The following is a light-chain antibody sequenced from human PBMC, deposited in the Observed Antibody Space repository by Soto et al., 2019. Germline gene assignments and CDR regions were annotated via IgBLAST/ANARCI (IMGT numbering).Light chain of an antibody. CDR3: QQCYNTPS. CDR2: WAS. CDR1: QSVLYSSNNKNC. J-gene: IGKJ3*01. V-gene: IGKV4-1*01. Sequence: DIVMTQSPDSLSVSLGERATINCKSSQSVLYSSNNKNCLAWYQQKPGQSPKLLIYWASTRESGVPDRFSDSGSGTDFTLTISSLQAEDVAVYYCQQCYNTPSFGPGTKVDI.